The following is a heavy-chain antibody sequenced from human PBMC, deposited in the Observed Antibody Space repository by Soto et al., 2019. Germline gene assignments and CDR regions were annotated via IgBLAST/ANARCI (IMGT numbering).Heavy chain of an antibody. Sequence: QVQLVQSGAEVKRPGASVEVSCKTSGYTFTDYYIHWVRQSPGQALEWMGRINPNSGDTTCAPKFQGRVTITRDMSISTTYMQLTRLKSDATAVYYCASDWYYYVSSGYSKPFWYYFYGMDVWGQGTTVTLSS. CDR2: INPNSGDT. CDR1: GYTFTDYY. D-gene: IGHD3-22*01. V-gene: IGHV1-2*06. J-gene: IGHJ6*02. CDR3: ASDWYYYVSSGYSKPFWYYFYGMDV.